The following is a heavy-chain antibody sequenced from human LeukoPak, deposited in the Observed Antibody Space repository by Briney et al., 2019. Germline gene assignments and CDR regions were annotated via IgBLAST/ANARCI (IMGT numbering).Heavy chain of an antibody. Sequence: GGSLRLSCAASGFTFSSYGMHWVRQAPGKGLEWVAVISYDGSNKYYADSVKGRFTISRDNSKNTLHLQMNSLRAEDTAVYYCATDYAGNSLWYYYGLGVWGQGTTVTVSS. J-gene: IGHJ6*02. CDR2: ISYDGSNK. CDR3: ATDYAGNSLWYYYGLGV. D-gene: IGHD4-23*01. V-gene: IGHV3-30*03. CDR1: GFTFSSYG.